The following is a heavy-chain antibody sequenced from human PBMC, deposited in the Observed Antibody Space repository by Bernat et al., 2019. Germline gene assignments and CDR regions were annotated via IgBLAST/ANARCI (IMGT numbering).Heavy chain of an antibody. J-gene: IGHJ3*02. V-gene: IGHV4-34*01. D-gene: IGHD6-19*01. CDR1: GGSFSGYY. CDR3: ARTSAYSSGRRHDAFDI. CDR2: INHSGST. Sequence: QVQLQQWGAGLLKPSETLSLTCAVYGGSFSGYYWSWIRQPPGKGLEWIGEINHSGSTNYNPSLKSRVTISVDTSKNQFSLKLSSVTAADTAVYYCARTSAYSSGRRHDAFDIWGQGTMVTVSS.